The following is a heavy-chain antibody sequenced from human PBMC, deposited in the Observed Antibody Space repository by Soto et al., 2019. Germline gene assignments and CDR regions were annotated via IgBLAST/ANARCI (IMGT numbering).Heavy chain of an antibody. CDR1: GYTFTDYW. Sequence: GESLKISCKGSGYTFTDYWIGWVRQLPGKGLEWMGIIYPGDSDTRYSPSFQGHVTITVDKSTSTAYLQWNTLKASDTAMYYCARNLSNFRYYYYDRDVWGQGTTVNV. D-gene: IGHD4-4*01. V-gene: IGHV5-51*01. CDR3: ARNLSNFRYYYYDRDV. CDR2: IYPGDSDT. J-gene: IGHJ6*02.